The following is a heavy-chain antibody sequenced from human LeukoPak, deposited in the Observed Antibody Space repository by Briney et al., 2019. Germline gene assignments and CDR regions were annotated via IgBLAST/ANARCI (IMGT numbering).Heavy chain of an antibody. D-gene: IGHD3-22*01. V-gene: IGHV3-21*01. CDR1: GFTFSSYS. Sequence: GGSLRLSCAASGFTFSSYSMNWVRQAPGKGLEWVSSISSSSSYIYYADSVKGRSTISRDNAKNSLYLQMNSLRAEDTAVYYCAREGDYYDSSGYYPQLLDYWGQGTLVTVSS. CDR2: ISSSSSYI. J-gene: IGHJ4*02. CDR3: AREGDYYDSSGYYPQLLDY.